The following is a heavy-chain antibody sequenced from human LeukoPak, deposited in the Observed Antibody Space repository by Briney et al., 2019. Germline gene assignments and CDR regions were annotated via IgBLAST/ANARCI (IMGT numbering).Heavy chain of an antibody. V-gene: IGHV3-48*04. CDR3: AREQRVSMVRGVIHY. J-gene: IGHJ4*02. Sequence: GGSLRLSCAASGFTFSSYSMNWVRQAPGKGLEWVSYISSSSSTIYYADSVKGRFTISRDNAKNSLYLQMNSLRAEDTAVYYCAREQRVSMVRGVIHYWGQGTLVTVSS. CDR2: ISSSSSTI. D-gene: IGHD3-10*01. CDR1: GFTFSSYS.